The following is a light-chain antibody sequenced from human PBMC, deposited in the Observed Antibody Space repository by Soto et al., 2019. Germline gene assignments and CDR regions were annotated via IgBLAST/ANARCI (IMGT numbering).Light chain of an antibody. J-gene: IGLJ1*01. CDR2: EVS. CDR1: GNDVGQYNY. Sequence: QSALAQPASISGSPGQSLTISCTGFGNDVGQYNYVSWYQQYPGEAPKVVIYEVSSRPSGSSNRFSGSKSGNTASLTISGLQAEDEADYYCSSYTNSRTLVFGSGTKGTVL. CDR3: SSYTNSRTLV. V-gene: IGLV2-14*01.